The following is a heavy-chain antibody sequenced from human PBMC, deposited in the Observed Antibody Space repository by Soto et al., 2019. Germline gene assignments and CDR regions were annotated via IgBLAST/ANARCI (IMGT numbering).Heavy chain of an antibody. CDR1: GGSTANNNYF. J-gene: IGHJ4*02. CDR2: AAYSGGT. CDR3: AKVVVGATSHSDFDS. D-gene: IGHD2-15*01. V-gene: IGHV4-39*01. Sequence: SETLSLTCTVSGGSTANNNYFWGWVRQPPGKGLEWIGSAAYSGGTYKNPSLKSRVTVSVDTSKNQFSLRLTSVTAADTAVYYCAKVVVGATSHSDFDSWGQGTLVTVSS.